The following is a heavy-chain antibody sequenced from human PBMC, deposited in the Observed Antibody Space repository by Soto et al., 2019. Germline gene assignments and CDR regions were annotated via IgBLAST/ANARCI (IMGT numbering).Heavy chain of an antibody. V-gene: IGHV3-23*04. D-gene: IGHD2-8*01. CDR3: AKLPVSLALGYDY. CDR2: ISGSGDNT. CDR1: GFTFSNYV. Sequence: EVHLVDSGGGLVQPGGSLRLSCAASGFTFSNYVMSWVRQAPGKGLEWVSSISGSGDNTYYADSVKGRFTISRDNSKNTLFLQINSLRAEDSVVYYCAKLPVSLALGYDYWGKGTLVTVSS. J-gene: IGHJ4*02.